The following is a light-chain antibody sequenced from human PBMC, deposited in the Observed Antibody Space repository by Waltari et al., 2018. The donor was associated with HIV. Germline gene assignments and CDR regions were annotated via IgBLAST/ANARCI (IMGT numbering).Light chain of an antibody. CDR2: RNG. V-gene: IGLV10-54*01. Sequence: AGLTQPPSVSKGLNQTATLTCTGSSYNVGDQAAACLQQHQGHPPKLLSYRNGNRPSGISERFSSSRSRNTASLTITGLQPEDEADYYCSAWDSGLSSWVFGGGTQLTVL. J-gene: IGLJ3*02. CDR1: SYNVGDQA. CDR3: SAWDSGLSSWV.